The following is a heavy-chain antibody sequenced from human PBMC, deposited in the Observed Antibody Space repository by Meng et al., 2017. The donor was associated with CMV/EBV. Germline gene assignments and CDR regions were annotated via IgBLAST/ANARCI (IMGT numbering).Heavy chain of an antibody. CDR1: GDSVSSNSAA. V-gene: IGHV6-1*01. Sequence: SETLSLTCAISGDSVSSNSAAWNWIRQSPSRGLEWLGRTYYRSKWYNDYAVSVKSRITINPDTSKNQFSLQLNSVTPGDTAVYYCARGPRSPTIFGVVIRNYYYGMDVWGQGTTVTVSS. CDR3: ARGPRSPTIFGVVIRNYYYGMDV. CDR2: TYYRSKWYN. J-gene: IGHJ6*02. D-gene: IGHD3-3*01.